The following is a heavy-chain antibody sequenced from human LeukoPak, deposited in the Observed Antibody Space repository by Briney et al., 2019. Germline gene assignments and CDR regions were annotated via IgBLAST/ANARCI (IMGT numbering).Heavy chain of an antibody. D-gene: IGHD5-12*01. J-gene: IGHJ5*02. CDR1: GFSVSSYN. CDR2: ISSSGSTI. CDR3: ARALSGNQGNDWFDP. Sequence: GGSLRLSCAVSGFSVSSYNMNWVRQAPGKGLEWLSFISSSGSTIHYADSVKGRFTISRGNSKNTLYLQMNSLRAEDTAVYYCARALSGNQGNDWFDPWGQGTLVTVSS. V-gene: IGHV3-48*01.